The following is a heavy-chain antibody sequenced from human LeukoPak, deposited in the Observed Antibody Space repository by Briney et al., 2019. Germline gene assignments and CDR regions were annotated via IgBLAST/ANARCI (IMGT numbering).Heavy chain of an antibody. CDR2: INRSGST. J-gene: IGHJ4*02. CDR3: ARKPSIRGGFH. D-gene: IGHD2-2*01. Sequence: TSETLSLTCAVYGGSFSGYYWSWLRQPPGKGLEWIGEINRSGSTNYNPSLKSRITISVDMSKNQFSLKLISVTAADTAVYYCARKPSIRGGFHWGQGTLVTVSS. CDR1: GGSFSGYY. V-gene: IGHV4-34*01.